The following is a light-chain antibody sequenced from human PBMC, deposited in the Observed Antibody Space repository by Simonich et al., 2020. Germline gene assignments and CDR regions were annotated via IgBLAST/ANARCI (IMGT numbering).Light chain of an antibody. CDR3: QPYYSTPLT. J-gene: IGKJ3*01. Sequence: DIVMTQSPDSLAVSLGERATINCKSSQSVFYSSNNKNYLAWYQQKPGQPPKLLIYWAATRESGAPDRFRGSGSGTDFTLTISSLQAEDVAVYYCQPYYSTPLTFGPGTKVDIK. V-gene: IGKV4-1*01. CDR2: WAA. CDR1: QSVFYSSNNKNY.